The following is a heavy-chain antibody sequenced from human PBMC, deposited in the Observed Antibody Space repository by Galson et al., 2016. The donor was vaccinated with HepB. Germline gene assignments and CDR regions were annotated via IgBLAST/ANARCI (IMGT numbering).Heavy chain of an antibody. CDR2: ISAYNGNI. J-gene: IGHJ3*02. D-gene: IGHD6-19*01. CDR1: GHTLTSYG. CDR3: ARRSGWTNDAFDI. V-gene: IGHV1-18*01. Sequence: SVKVSCKASGHTLTSYGFSWVRQAPGQGLEWIGWISAYNGNINYAQKFQGRVTMTTDTSTSTAYMELRSLRSDDTAVYYCARRSGWTNDAFDIWGHGTMVTVSS.